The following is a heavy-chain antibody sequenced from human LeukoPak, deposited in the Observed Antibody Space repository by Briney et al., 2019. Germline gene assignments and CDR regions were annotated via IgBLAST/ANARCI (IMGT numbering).Heavy chain of an antibody. CDR3: AKEVFRYGYHGLDV. J-gene: IGHJ6*02. CDR2: IGDSGSHT. CDR1: GFAFDSFA. V-gene: IGHV3-23*01. Sequence: GGSLRLSCAASGFAFDSFAMSWVRQAPGQGLAWVSSIGDSGSHTHYADSVKGRFTISRDNSKNTMYLQMDSLRAEDTAVYYCAKEVFRYGYHGLDVGPRDHGHRLL. D-gene: IGHD5-18*01.